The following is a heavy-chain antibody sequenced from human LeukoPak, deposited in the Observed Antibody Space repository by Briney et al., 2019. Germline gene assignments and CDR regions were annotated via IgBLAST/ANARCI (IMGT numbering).Heavy chain of an antibody. D-gene: IGHD3-10*01. Sequence: GGSLRLSCAASGITFSSYWMHWVRQAPGKGLVWVSRIKSDGSSTSYADSVKGRFTISRDNAKNTLYLQMNSLRAEDTAVYYCASGFGAPNWGQGTLVTVSS. CDR2: IKSDGSST. CDR3: ASGFGAPN. V-gene: IGHV3-74*01. J-gene: IGHJ4*02. CDR1: GITFSSYW.